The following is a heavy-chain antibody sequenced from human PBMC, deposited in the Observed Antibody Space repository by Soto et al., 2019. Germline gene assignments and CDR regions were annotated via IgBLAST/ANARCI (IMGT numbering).Heavy chain of an antibody. Sequence: QVQLQESGPGLVKPSETLSLTCTVSGGSISSYYWSWIRQPPGKGLEWIGYIYYSGSTNYNPSLKSRVTISVDTSKNQFSLKLSSVTAADTAVYYCARRTGEPFDPWGQGTLVTVSS. V-gene: IGHV4-59*01. CDR1: GGSISSYY. CDR2: IYYSGST. D-gene: IGHD1-26*01. J-gene: IGHJ5*02. CDR3: ARRTGEPFDP.